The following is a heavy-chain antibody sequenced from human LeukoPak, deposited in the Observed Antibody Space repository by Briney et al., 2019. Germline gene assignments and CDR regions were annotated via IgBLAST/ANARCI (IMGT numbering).Heavy chain of an antibody. D-gene: IGHD3-22*01. CDR2: INHSGST. CDR1: GGSFSGYY. V-gene: IGHV4-34*01. Sequence: SETLSLTCAVYGGSFSGYYWSWIRQPPGKGLEWIGEINHSGSTNYNPSLKSRVTISVDTSKNQFSLKLSSVTAADTAVYYCASYDSSGYYTHDYWGQGTLVTVSS. CDR3: ASYDSSGYYTHDY. J-gene: IGHJ4*02.